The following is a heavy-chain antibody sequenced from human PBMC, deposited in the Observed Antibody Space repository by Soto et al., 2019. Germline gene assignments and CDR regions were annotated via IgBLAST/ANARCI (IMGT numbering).Heavy chain of an antibody. Sequence: QVQLRESGPGLVKPSETLSLTCAVSGDSISSCYCMWIRQPPGKGLESIGYLYYGRSANYNPSLKSRVTLSVDTSTNQCSLTLSSMTAADTAVYYCALRSMAVVPEYWGQGTLVTVSS. V-gene: IGHV4-59*01. J-gene: IGHJ4*02. CDR2: LYYGRSA. D-gene: IGHD3-22*01. CDR1: GDSISSCY. CDR3: ALRSMAVVPEY.